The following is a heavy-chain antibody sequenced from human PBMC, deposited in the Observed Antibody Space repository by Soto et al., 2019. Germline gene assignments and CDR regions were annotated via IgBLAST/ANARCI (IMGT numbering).Heavy chain of an antibody. D-gene: IGHD2-2*02. V-gene: IGHV3-30*18. J-gene: IGHJ4*02. Sequence: VGSLRLSCAASGFTFNTYGMHWVRQAPGKGLEWVAVISYDGSEKYYVDSVKGRFTISKDNSKNTLYLQMNSLRPEDTAVYYCAKSPNFYCSSPNCYKYYFDHWGQGTRVTVSS. CDR3: AKSPNFYCSSPNCYKYYFDH. CDR2: ISYDGSEK. CDR1: GFTFNTYG.